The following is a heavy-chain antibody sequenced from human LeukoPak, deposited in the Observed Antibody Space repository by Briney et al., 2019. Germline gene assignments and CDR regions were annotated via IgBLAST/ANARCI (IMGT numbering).Heavy chain of an antibody. Sequence: PGGSLRLPCAASGFTLSTYSMNWVRQAPGKGLEWVSYISNSGDTIYYADSVKGRFTISRDNAKNSLYLQMNSLRDEDTAVYYCARRLDYGDLYYYYYGMDVWGQGTTVTVSS. CDR1: GFTLSTYS. V-gene: IGHV3-48*02. CDR2: ISNSGDTI. CDR3: ARRLDYGDLYYYYYGMDV. D-gene: IGHD4-17*01. J-gene: IGHJ6*02.